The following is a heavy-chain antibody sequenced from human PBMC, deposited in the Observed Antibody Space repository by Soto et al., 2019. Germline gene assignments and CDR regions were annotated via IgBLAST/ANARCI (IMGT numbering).Heavy chain of an antibody. CDR2: IFPGDSDT. J-gene: IGHJ4*02. V-gene: IGHV5-51*01. CDR3: VRHGAYFDY. D-gene: IGHD3-16*01. Sequence: GESLKISCKGSGYTFTSHRIGWVRQMPGKGLEWMGIIFPGDSDTRYSPSFQGQVTISADKSINTAYLQWSSLKASDTAMYFCVRHGAYFDYWGQGTLVTVSS. CDR1: GYTFTSHR.